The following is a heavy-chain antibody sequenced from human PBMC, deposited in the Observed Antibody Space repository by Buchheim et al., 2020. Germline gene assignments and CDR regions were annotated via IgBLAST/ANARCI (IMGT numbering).Heavy chain of an antibody. CDR1: GGSFSGYY. V-gene: IGHV4-34*01. CDR2: INHSGST. CDR3: ARGPSRGPYDFWSGYRGWFDP. J-gene: IGHJ5*02. Sequence: QVQLQQWGAGLLKPSETLSLTCAVYGGSFSGYYWSWIRQPPGKGLEWIGEINHSGSTNYNPSLKSRVTISVDTSKNQFSLKLSSVTAADTAVYYCARGPSRGPYDFWSGYRGWFDPWGQGTL. D-gene: IGHD3-3*01.